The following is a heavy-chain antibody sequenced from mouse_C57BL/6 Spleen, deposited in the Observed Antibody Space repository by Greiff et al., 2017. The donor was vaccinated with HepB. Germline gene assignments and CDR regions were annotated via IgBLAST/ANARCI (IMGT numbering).Heavy chain of an antibody. CDR2: IDPSDSYT. CDR1: GYAFSSYW. CDR3: ARSSSYYAMDY. V-gene: IGHV1S126*01. Sequence: QVQLKESGAELVKPGASVKISCKASGYAFSSYWMNWVKQRPGQGLEWIGEIDPSDSYTNYNQKFKGKSTLTVDKSSSTAYMQLSSLTSEDSAVYYCARSSSYYAMDYWGQGTSVTVSS. J-gene: IGHJ4*01. D-gene: IGHD1-1*01.